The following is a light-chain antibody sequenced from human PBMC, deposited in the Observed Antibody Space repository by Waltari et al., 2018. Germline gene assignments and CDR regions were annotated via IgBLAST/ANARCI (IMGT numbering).Light chain of an antibody. CDR2: GAT. V-gene: IGKV4-1*01. CDR1: QSLLYNANTQTY. J-gene: IGKJ2*01. CDR3: QQYFSTPYT. Sequence: DIVMTQSPDSLAVSLGERATINCNSSQSLLYNANTQTYLLWYQQKPGQPPKSLVYGATTRESGVPDRFSGSGSGKHFTLTISSLQAEDVAVYHCQQYFSTPYTFGQGTKLEIK.